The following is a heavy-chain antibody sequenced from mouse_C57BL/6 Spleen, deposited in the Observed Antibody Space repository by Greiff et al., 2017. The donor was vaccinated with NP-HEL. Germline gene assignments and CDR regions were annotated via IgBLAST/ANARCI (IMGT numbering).Heavy chain of an antibody. Sequence: EVQLQQSGAELVRPGASVKLSCTASGFNIKDDYMHWVKQRPEQGLEWIGWIDPENGDTEYASKFQGKATITADTSSNTAYLQLSSLTSEDTAVYYCTTGGVGATVVLPFDYWGQGTTLTVSS. CDR3: TTGGVGATVVLPFDY. CDR2: IDPENGDT. V-gene: IGHV14-4*01. CDR1: GFNIKDDY. D-gene: IGHD1-1*01. J-gene: IGHJ2*01.